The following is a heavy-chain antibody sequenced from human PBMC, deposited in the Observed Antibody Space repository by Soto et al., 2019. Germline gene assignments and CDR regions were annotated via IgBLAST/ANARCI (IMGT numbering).Heavy chain of an antibody. CDR2: IIDDGRNK. J-gene: IGHJ4*02. CDR3: ARWDTAMAFDY. CDR1: GFTFRNYA. D-gene: IGHD5-18*01. Sequence: SLRLSCAASGFTFRNYAMSWVRQAPGKGLEWVSGIIDDGRNKYYADSVKGRFTISRDNSKNTLYLQMNSLRAEDTAVYYCARWDTAMAFDYWGQGTLVTVSS. V-gene: IGHV3-30*04.